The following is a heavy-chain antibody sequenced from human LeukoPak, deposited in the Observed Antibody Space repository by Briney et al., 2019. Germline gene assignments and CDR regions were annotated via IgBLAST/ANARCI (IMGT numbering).Heavy chain of an antibody. D-gene: IGHD3-16*01. Sequence: GGSLRLSCVASGFTFSSYWMNWVRQAPGKGLEWVANIKQDGSEKNYVDSVKGRFTLSRDNAKNSLYLQMSSLRAEDTAVYYCACGAGGFDYWGQGTLVTVSS. J-gene: IGHJ4*02. CDR3: ACGAGGFDY. CDR2: IKQDGSEK. V-gene: IGHV3-7*02. CDR1: GFTFSSYW.